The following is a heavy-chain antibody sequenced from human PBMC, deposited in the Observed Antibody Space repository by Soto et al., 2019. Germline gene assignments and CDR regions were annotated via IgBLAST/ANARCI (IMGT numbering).Heavy chain of an antibody. CDR2: IYHSGST. CDR1: GGSISSSNW. V-gene: IGHV4-4*02. CDR3: ARGQSIVAAIDYFDY. D-gene: IGHD5-12*01. J-gene: IGHJ4*02. Sequence: PSETLSLTCAVSGGSISSSNWWSWVRQPPGKGLEWIGEIYHSGSTNYNPSLKSRVTISVDRSTNQFSLKLISVTAADTAVYFCARGQSIVAAIDYFDYWGQGSLVTVSS.